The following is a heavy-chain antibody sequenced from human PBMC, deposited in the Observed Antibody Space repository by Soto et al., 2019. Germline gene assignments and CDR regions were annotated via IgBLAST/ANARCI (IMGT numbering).Heavy chain of an antibody. Sequence: SGPTLVNPTQPLTLTCTFSGFSLSPSGVGVGWIRQPPGKALEWLALIYLDEDKRYRPSLKRRLTITKDTSKNQVVLTMTNREAVDTATYDCAHRPVIAADAFDIWGQGTMVTVSS. CDR3: AHRPVIAADAFDI. V-gene: IGHV2-5*02. CDR1: GFSLSPSGVG. J-gene: IGHJ3*02. D-gene: IGHD6-13*01. CDR2: IYLDEDK.